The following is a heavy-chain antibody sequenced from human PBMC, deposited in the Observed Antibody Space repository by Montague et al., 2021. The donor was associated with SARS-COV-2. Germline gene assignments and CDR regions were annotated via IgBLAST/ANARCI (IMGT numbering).Heavy chain of an antibody. CDR1: GFTFSSYA. CDR3: ARIQYGGYGGAFDY. J-gene: IGHJ4*02. V-gene: IGHV3-30-3*01. Sequence: SLRLSCAASGFTFSSYAMHWVRQAPGKGLEWVAFISYDGSNQYYADSVXGLFTISRDNSKNTLYLQMNSLRAEDTAVYYCARIQYGGYGGAFDYWGQGTLVTVSP. CDR2: ISYDGSNQ. D-gene: IGHD5-12*01.